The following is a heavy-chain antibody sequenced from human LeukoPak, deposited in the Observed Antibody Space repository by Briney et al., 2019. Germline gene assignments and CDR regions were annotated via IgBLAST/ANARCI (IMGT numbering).Heavy chain of an antibody. V-gene: IGHV3-7*01. CDR1: RFILCRYW. Sequence: GGCLRLSCAASRFILCRYWMSWVRQAPGKEGEGVGNIKQDGSEKYYVDSVKGRFTISRDNAKSSLYLQMTSLRADDTAVYYCAKITSPRLDSSSSDYWGQGTLVTVSS. CDR3: AKITSPRLDSSSSDY. CDR2: IKQDGSEK. J-gene: IGHJ4*02. D-gene: IGHD6-6*01.